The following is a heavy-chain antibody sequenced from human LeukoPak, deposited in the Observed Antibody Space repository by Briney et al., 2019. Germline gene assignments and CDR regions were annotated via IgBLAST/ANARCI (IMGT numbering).Heavy chain of an antibody. CDR2: ISSSGSTI. J-gene: IGHJ4*02. Sequence: PGGSLRLSCAASGFTFSSYEMNWVRQAPGKGLEWVSYISSSGSTIYYADSVKGRFTTSRDNAKNSLYLQMNSLRAEDTAVYYCARVDSSGWSYNDYSRQGTLVTVSS. D-gene: IGHD6-19*01. V-gene: IGHV3-48*03. CDR3: ARVDSSGWSYNDY. CDR1: GFTFSSYE.